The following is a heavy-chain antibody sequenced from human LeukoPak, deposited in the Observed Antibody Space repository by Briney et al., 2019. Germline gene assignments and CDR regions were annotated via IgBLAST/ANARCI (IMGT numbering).Heavy chain of an antibody. CDR3: AKESCSSRCNFDY. V-gene: IGHV3-74*01. Sequence: PGGSLRLSCAASGFTLSNYWMHWVRQTPGKGLVWVSRINTDGSITTYADSVKGRFTISRDNAKNTLYLQMNSLRAEDTAVYYCAKESCSSRCNFDYWGQGTLVTVSS. J-gene: IGHJ4*02. D-gene: IGHD2-2*01. CDR2: INTDGSIT. CDR1: GFTLSNYW.